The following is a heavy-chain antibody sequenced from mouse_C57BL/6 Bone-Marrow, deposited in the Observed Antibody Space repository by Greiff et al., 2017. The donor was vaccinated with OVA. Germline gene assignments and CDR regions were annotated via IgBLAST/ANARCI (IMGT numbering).Heavy chain of an antibody. J-gene: IGHJ3*01. CDR1: GYTFTSYW. Sequence: VQLQQPGAELVRPGTSVKLSCKASGYTFTSYWMHWVKQRPGQGLEWIGVIDPSDSYTNYNQKFKGKATLTVDTSSSTAYMQLSSLTSEDSAVYDGARYDGRGAYWGQGTLVTVSA. V-gene: IGHV1-59*01. D-gene: IGHD2-3*01. CDR3: ARYDGRGAY. CDR2: IDPSDSYT.